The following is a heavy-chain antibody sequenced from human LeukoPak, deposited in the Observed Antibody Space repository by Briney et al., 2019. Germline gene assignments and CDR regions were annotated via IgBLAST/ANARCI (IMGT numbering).Heavy chain of an antibody. J-gene: IGHJ6*03. CDR1: GGSISSYY. V-gene: IGHV4-59*01. CDR2: IYYSGST. Sequence: SETLSLTCTVSGGSISSYYWSWTRQPPGKGLEWIGYIYYSGSTNYNPSLKSRVTISVDTSKNQFSLKLSSVTAADTAVYYCARGPYYYFYMDVWGKGTTVTVSS. CDR3: ARGPYYYFYMDV.